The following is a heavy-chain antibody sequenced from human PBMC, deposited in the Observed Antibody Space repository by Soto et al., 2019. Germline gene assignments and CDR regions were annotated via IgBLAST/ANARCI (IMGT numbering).Heavy chain of an antibody. V-gene: IGHV1-58*01. J-gene: IGHJ4*02. CDR1: RLGITSCA. Sequence: GTSVKVCWEAPRLGITSCAVRSVRQDHGHRLQWIGWIDVGSANANYAHMLQERVTISRDMSTSTAYMELSSLRPEDTAVYFCATGVGRYFYALARHCGEGTLVT. CDR3: ATGVGRYFYALARH. CDR2: IDVGSANA. D-gene: IGHD2-2*01.